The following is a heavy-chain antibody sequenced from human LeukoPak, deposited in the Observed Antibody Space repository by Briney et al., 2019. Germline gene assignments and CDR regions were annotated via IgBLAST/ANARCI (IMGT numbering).Heavy chain of an antibody. J-gene: IGHJ6*03. CDR2: INHSGST. D-gene: IGHD3-3*01. V-gene: IGHV4-34*01. CDR3: ARGRYYDFWSGYLGYYYMDV. CDR1: GGSFSGYY. Sequence: SETLSLTCAVYGGSFSGYYWSWIRQPPGKGLEWIGEINHSGSTNYNPSLKSRVTISVDTPKNQFSLKLSSVTAADTAVYYCARGRYYDFWSGYLGYYYMDVWGKGTTVTVSS.